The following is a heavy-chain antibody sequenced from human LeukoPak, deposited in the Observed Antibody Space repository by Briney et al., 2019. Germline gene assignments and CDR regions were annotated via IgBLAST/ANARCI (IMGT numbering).Heavy chain of an antibody. V-gene: IGHV3-23*01. D-gene: IGHD5-24*01. CDR2: ISNNGGST. Sequence: GGSLRLCCAASGFTFYNYAMNWVRQAPGKGLEWVSTISNNGGSTYYADSVRGRFTISRDNSKNRLSLQMNSLRADDTAIYYCARAGEMASNTGSDYWGQGTLVTVSS. CDR3: ARAGEMASNTGSDY. J-gene: IGHJ4*02. CDR1: GFTFYNYA.